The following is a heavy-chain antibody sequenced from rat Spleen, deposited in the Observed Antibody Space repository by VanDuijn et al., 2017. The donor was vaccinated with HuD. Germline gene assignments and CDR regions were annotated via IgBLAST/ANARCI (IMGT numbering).Heavy chain of an antibody. CDR1: GFTFSDYY. J-gene: IGHJ4*01. CDR3: ARVSLMDA. CDR2: ISYDGGRN. D-gene: IGHD3-8*01. Sequence: EVQLVESDGGLVQPGRSLKLSCAASGFTFSDYYMAWVRQAPTKGLEWVATISYDGGRNFYRDSVKGRFTISRDNAKSSLYLQMDSLRSEDTATYYCARVSLMDAWGQGASVTVSS. V-gene: IGHV5-29*01.